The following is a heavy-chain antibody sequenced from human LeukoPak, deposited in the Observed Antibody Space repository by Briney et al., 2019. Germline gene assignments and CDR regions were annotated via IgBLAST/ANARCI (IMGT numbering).Heavy chain of an antibody. CDR3: ARPIRN. V-gene: IGHV4-39*07. CDR2: MYYTGTI. CDR1: GDSITSSSYY. Sequence: SETLSLTCTVSGDSITSSSYYWGWIRQPPGKGLEWIGTMYYTGTIYYNPSLKSRVTISVDTSKNQFSLSLSSVTAADTAVYYCARPIRNWGQGTLVIVSS. J-gene: IGHJ4*02.